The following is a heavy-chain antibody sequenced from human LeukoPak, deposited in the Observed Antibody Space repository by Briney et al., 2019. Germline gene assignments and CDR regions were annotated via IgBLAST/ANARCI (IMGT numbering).Heavy chain of an antibody. CDR3: AKRDY. J-gene: IGHJ4*02. Sequence: GGSLRLSCAASGFTFSSYVMHWVRQAPGKGLEWVAIISYDGSNEYYADSVKGRFTISRDNSKNTLYLQMNSLRAEDTAVYYCAKRDYWGQGTLVTVSS. CDR1: GFTFSSYV. V-gene: IGHV3-30*04. CDR2: ISYDGSNE.